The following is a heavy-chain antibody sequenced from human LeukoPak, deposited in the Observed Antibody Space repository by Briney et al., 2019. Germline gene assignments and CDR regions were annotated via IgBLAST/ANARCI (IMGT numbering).Heavy chain of an antibody. CDR2: ISGSGGAT. Sequence: GGSLRLSCAASGFTFRSFAMRWVRQAPGKGLEWVSAISGSGGATYYADSVKGRFTISRDNSKNTLYLQMNSLRAVDTAVYYCAKVSRGIVAAMDVWGKGTTVTVSS. J-gene: IGHJ6*03. V-gene: IGHV3-23*01. CDR1: GFTFRSFA. D-gene: IGHD6-25*01. CDR3: AKVSRGIVAAMDV.